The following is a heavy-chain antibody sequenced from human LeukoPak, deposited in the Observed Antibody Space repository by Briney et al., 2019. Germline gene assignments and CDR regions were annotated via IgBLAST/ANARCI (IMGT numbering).Heavy chain of an antibody. D-gene: IGHD5-18*01. CDR3: AREPFVDTAMVDYYYYGMDV. CDR2: INPSGGST. J-gene: IGHJ6*02. Sequence: ASVKVSCKASGYTFTSYYMHWVRQAPGQGLEWMRIINPSGGSTSYAQKFQGRVTMTRDTSTSTVYMELSSLRSEDTAVYYCAREPFVDTAMVDYYYYGMDVWGQGTTVTVSS. V-gene: IGHV1-46*01. CDR1: GYTFTSYY.